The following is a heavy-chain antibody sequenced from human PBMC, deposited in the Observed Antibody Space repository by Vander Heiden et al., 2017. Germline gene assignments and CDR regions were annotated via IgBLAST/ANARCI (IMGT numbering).Heavy chain of an antibody. D-gene: IGHD1-26*01. V-gene: IGHV3-30*04. CDR3: ARDPSIVPNGNYFDY. CDR2: ISFDGSQT. Sequence: QVKLVESGGGVVQPGRSLTLCLVGPGLSFSNEALHWVRQAPGKGLEWVAIISFDGSQTYYAESVKGRFTVSRDNSNNTLFLQMDSLKSEDTAFYYCARDPSIVPNGNYFDYWGQGTLVTVSS. CDR1: GLSFSNEA. J-gene: IGHJ4*02.